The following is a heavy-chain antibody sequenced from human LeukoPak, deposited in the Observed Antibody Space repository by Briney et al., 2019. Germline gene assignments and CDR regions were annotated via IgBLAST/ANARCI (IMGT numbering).Heavy chain of an antibody. V-gene: IGHV4-30-4*08. Sequence: SETLSLTCTVSGGSISSDYWSWIRQPPGKGLEWIGYIYYSGTTYYNPSLKSRVTISVDTSKNQFSLKLNSVTAADTAVYYCARKRYDDPYFFDYWGQGTLVTVSS. D-gene: IGHD3-22*01. CDR1: GGSISSDY. CDR2: IYYSGTT. J-gene: IGHJ4*02. CDR3: ARKRYDDPYFFDY.